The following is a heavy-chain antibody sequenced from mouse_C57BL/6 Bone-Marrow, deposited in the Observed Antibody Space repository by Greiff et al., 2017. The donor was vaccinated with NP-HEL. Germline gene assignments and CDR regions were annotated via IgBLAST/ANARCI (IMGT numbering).Heavy chain of an antibody. CDR1: GYTFTGNW. V-gene: IGHV1-9*01. CDR3: ARDYYGSSYFDY. Sequence: VTLQESGAELMKPGASVKLSCKATGYTFTGNWIEWVKQRPGHGLEWIGEILPGSGNTYYNERFKGKATFTADTSSNTAYMQLSSLTTEDSAIYYCARDYYGSSYFDYWGQGTTLTVSS. D-gene: IGHD1-1*01. CDR2: ILPGSGNT. J-gene: IGHJ2*01.